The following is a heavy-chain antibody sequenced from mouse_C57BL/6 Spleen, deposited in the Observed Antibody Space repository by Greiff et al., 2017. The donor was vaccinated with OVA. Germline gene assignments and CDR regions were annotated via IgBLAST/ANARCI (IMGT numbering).Heavy chain of an antibody. J-gene: IGHJ3*01. CDR3: ARRDSNLAWFAY. CDR2: ISSGSSTI. Sequence: DVMLVESGGGLVKPGGSLKLSCAASGFTFSDYGMHWVRQAPEKGLEWVAYISSGSSTIYYADTVKGRFTISRDNAKNTLFLQMTSLRSEDTAMYYCARRDSNLAWFAYWGQGPLVTVSA. V-gene: IGHV5-17*01. D-gene: IGHD2-5*01. CDR1: GFTFSDYG.